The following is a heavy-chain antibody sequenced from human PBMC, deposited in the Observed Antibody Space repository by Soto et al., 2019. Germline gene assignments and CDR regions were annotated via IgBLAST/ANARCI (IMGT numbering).Heavy chain of an antibody. CDR1: GGTFSSYT. V-gene: IGHV1-69*02. CDR2: IIPILGIA. CDR3: ASAERDYGDRPWGFDY. D-gene: IGHD4-17*01. Sequence: SVKVSCKASGGTFSSYTISWVRQAPGQGLEWMGRIIPILGIANYAQKFQGRVTITADKSTSTAYMELSSLRSEDTAVYYSASAERDYGDRPWGFDYWGQGTLVTVSS. J-gene: IGHJ4*02.